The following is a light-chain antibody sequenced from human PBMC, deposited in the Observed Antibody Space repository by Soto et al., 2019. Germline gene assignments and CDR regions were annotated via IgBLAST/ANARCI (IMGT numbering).Light chain of an antibody. Sequence: QSVLTQPPSVSGXPGQRVSIXCTGSSSNIGAGYDVHWYQLLPGTAPKLLIYGNSNRPSGVPDRFSGSKSGTSVSLAITGLQAEDEADYYCQSYDSSLSGVIFGGGTKLTVL. V-gene: IGLV1-40*01. CDR3: QSYDSSLSGVI. CDR2: GNS. CDR1: SSNIGAGYD. J-gene: IGLJ2*01.